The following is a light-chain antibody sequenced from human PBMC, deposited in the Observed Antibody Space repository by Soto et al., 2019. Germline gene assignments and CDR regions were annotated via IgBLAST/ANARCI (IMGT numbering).Light chain of an antibody. V-gene: IGLV2-14*01. CDR2: EVS. CDR3: SSYTSSSTDV. Sequence: QSALTQPASVSGSPGQSITISCTGTSSDVGGYNYVSWYQQHPGKAPKLMIYEVSTRPSGVSNRFSGSKSGNTASLTISGLQAEDEDYYYCSSYTSSSTDVFGTGTKLTV. J-gene: IGLJ1*01. CDR1: SSDVGGYNY.